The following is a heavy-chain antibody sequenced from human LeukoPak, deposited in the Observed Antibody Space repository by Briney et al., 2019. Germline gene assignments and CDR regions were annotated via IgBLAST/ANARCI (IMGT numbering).Heavy chain of an antibody. V-gene: IGHV1-8*03. CDR2: MNPNSGNT. Sequence: ASVKVSCKASGYTFTSYDINWVRQATGQGLEWMGWMNPNSGNTGYAQKFQGRVTITRNTSISTAYMELSSLRSEDTAVYYCARGPGSWYYYYYYMDVWGKGTTVTVSS. CDR1: GYTFTSYD. CDR3: ARGPGSWYYYYYYMDV. J-gene: IGHJ6*03. D-gene: IGHD6-13*01.